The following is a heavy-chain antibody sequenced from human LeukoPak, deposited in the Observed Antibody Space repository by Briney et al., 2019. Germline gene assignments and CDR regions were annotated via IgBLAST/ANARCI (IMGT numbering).Heavy chain of an antibody. CDR3: ARVEVVVVVAATYYFDY. D-gene: IGHD2-15*01. CDR1: GYSINSGYF. J-gene: IGHJ4*02. CDR2: IYSSGNT. V-gene: IGHV4-38-2*02. Sequence: SETLSLTCTVSGYSINSGYFWGWIRQPPGKGLEWIGSIYSSGNTYYNASLKSRVTISVDTSKNQFSLKLTSVTAADTVVYYCARVEVVVVVAATYYFDYWGQGTLVTVSS.